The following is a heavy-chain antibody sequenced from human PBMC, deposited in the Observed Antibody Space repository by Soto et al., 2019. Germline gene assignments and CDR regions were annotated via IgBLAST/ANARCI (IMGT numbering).Heavy chain of an antibody. CDR3: TRVGGYYGDYPNFDY. J-gene: IGHJ4*02. Sequence: TLSLTCTFSGGSIIGYYWSWIRQPPGKGLQWIGNIHYSGSTNYNPSLKSRVTISVVSPRNQVSLKLTSVTAADAAVYYCTRVGGYYGDYPNFDYWGQGTLVTVSS. D-gene: IGHD4-17*01. V-gene: IGHV4-59*01. CDR1: GGSIIGYY. CDR2: IHYSGST.